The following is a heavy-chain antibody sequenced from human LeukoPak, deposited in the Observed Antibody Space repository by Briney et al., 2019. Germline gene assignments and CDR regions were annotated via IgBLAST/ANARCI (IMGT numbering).Heavy chain of an antibody. Sequence: GGSLRLSCVASGFTFSSYWMHWVRQDPRKGLVWVSRISGDGRNINYADSVRGRFTISRDNAKNTLYLQMNTLRVEDTAVYYCARDPITMVRGDLPGDAFDIWGQGTMVTVSS. CDR3: ARDPITMVRGDLPGDAFDI. J-gene: IGHJ3*02. CDR2: ISGDGRNI. V-gene: IGHV3-74*01. CDR1: GFTFSSYW. D-gene: IGHD3-10*01.